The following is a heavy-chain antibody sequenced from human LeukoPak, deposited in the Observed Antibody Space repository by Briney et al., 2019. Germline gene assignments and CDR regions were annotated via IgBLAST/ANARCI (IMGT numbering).Heavy chain of an antibody. V-gene: IGHV5-51*01. CDR3: ARHVGDDYRVLDY. Sequence: GESLKISCKGSGYSFTDYWIGWARQMPGKGLEWMGIIYPGDSDTRYSPSFQGQVTMSADKSINTAYLQWSSLKASDTAIYYCARHVGDDYRVLDYWGQGTLVTVSS. D-gene: IGHD5-24*01. CDR2: IYPGDSDT. J-gene: IGHJ4*02. CDR1: GYSFTDYW.